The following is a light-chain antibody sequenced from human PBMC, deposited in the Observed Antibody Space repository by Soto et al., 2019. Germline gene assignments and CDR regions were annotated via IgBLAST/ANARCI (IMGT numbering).Light chain of an antibody. CDR3: PQRFT. CDR1: QGISGY. Sequence: DIQLTQSPSFLSASVGDRVTITCRASQGISGYLAWYQQKPGKAPNLLIYATSTLQTRVPSRFSGSGSGEEFTLTISSLQPEDLATYYCPQRFTFGPGTKVDIK. CDR2: ATS. V-gene: IGKV1-9*01. J-gene: IGKJ3*01.